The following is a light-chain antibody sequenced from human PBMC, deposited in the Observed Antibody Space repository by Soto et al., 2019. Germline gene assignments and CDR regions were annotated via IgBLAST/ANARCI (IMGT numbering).Light chain of an antibody. CDR3: RSYTSSSTLV. CDR2: EVS. Sequence: QSALTQPASVSGSPGQSITISCTGTSSDVGVYNYVSWYQQHPGKAPKLMIYEVSNRPSGVSNRFSGSKSGNTASLTISGLQAEDEADYYCRSYTSSSTLVFGGGTK. CDR1: SSDVGVYNY. J-gene: IGLJ2*01. V-gene: IGLV2-14*01.